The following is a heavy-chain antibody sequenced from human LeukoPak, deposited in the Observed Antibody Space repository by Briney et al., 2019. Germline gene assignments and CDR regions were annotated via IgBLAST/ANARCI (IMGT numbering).Heavy chain of an antibody. D-gene: IGHD6-19*01. V-gene: IGHV1-3*01. Sequence: ASVKVSCKASGYTFTSYAIHWVRQAPGQRLEWMGWINAGTGNRKYSQKFQDRVTITRETSATTAYMELSSLTSEDTAVYYCARVSDDSGWNFDYWGQGTLVTVSS. CDR2: INAGTGNR. CDR1: GYTFTSYA. J-gene: IGHJ4*02. CDR3: ARVSDDSGWNFDY.